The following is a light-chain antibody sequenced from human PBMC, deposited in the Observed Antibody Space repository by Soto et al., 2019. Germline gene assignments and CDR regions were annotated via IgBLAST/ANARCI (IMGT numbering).Light chain of an antibody. V-gene: IGLV2-23*02. CDR2: EVS. CDR3: CSYAGSSTPVI. CDR1: SSDVGSYNL. Sequence: QSVLTQPASVSGSPGQSITISCTGTSSDVGSYNLVSWYQQHPGKAPKLMIYEVSKRPSGVSNRFSGSKSGNTASLTISGLQPDDEADYYCCSYAGSSTPVIFGTGTKLTVL. J-gene: IGLJ1*01.